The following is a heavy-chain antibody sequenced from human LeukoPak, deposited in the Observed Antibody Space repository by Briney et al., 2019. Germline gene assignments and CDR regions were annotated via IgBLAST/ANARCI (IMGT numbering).Heavy chain of an antibody. CDR3: ARPYCGGDCDAFDI. V-gene: IGHV1-46*01. CDR1: GYTFTSYY. J-gene: IGHJ3*02. D-gene: IGHD2-21*02. CDR2: INPSGGST. Sequence: ASVKVSCKASGYTFTSYYIHWVRQAPGQGLEWMGLINPSGGSTNYAQKFQGRVTMTRDTSTSTVYMELRSLRSDDTAVYYCARPYCGGDCDAFDIWGQGTMVTVSS.